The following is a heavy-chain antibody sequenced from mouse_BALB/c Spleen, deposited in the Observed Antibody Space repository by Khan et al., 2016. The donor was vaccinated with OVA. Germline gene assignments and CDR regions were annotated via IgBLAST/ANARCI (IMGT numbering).Heavy chain of an antibody. CDR3: AREEALYYFDY. CDR2: IYPGTDNT. Sequence: VQLQQSGAELVRPGASVKLSCKTSGYIFTSYWIHWVKQRSGQGLEWIARIYPGTDNTYYSEQPKDKATLTEDKSSSTAYMQLSSLKSEDSAVYFCAREEALYYFDYGGQGTTLTVSS. CDR1: GYIFTSYW. J-gene: IGHJ2*01. V-gene: IGHV1S132*01.